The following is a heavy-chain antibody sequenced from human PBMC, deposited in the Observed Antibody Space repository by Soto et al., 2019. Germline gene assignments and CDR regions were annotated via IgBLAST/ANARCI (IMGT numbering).Heavy chain of an antibody. CDR3: AKDKRDLDGVVTAILYYFGY. V-gene: IGHV3-30*18. Sequence: LRLSCRDSGFGFSRYGVHRVRRAPGKELEWVAVISYDGSNKNYADSVKGRFAISRDNSKSTLYLQMNSLRAEDTAVYYCAKDKRDLDGVVTAILYYFGYWGQGTLVTVSS. D-gene: IGHD2-21*02. J-gene: IGHJ4*02. CDR1: GFGFSRYG. CDR2: ISYDGSNK.